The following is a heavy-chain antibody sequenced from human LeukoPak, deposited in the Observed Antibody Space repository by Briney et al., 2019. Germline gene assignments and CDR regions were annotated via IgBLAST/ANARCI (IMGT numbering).Heavy chain of an antibody. Sequence: GGSLRLSCAASGFTFSSYAMSWVRQAPGKGLEWVSAISGSGGGTYYADSVKGRFTISRDNSKNTLYLQMNSLRAEDTAVYYCAKGTDSSGYQDYFDYWGQGTLVTVSS. CDR2: ISGSGGGT. J-gene: IGHJ4*02. CDR3: AKGTDSSGYQDYFDY. V-gene: IGHV3-23*01. D-gene: IGHD3-22*01. CDR1: GFTFSSYA.